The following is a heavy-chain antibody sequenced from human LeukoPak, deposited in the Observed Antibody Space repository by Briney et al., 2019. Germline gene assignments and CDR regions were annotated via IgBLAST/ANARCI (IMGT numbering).Heavy chain of an antibody. CDR2: ISSSSSYI. J-gene: IGHJ4*02. V-gene: IGHV3-21*01. D-gene: IGHD3-3*01. Sequence: GGSLRLSCAASGFTFSSYSMNWVRQAPGKGLEWVSFISSSSSYIYYADSVKGRFTISRDNSKNTLYLQMNSLRAEDTAVYYCASAYYDFWSAAYWGQGTLVTVSS. CDR1: GFTFSSYS. CDR3: ASAYYDFWSAAY.